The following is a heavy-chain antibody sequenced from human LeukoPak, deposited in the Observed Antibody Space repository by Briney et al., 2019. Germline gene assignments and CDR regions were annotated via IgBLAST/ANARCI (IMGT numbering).Heavy chain of an antibody. D-gene: IGHD5-12*01. CDR3: AKAWDIVATNGFDY. Sequence: PGGSLRLSRAASGFTFSSYAMTWVRQAPGKGLEWVSGISGSGGSTYYADSVKGRFTISRDNSRNTLYLQMNSLRAEDTAVYYCAKAWDIVATNGFDYWGQGTLVTVSS. V-gene: IGHV3-23*01. CDR2: ISGSGGST. CDR1: GFTFSSYA. J-gene: IGHJ4*02.